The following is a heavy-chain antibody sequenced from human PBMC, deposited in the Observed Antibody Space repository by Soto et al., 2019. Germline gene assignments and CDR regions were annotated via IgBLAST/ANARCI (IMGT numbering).Heavy chain of an antibody. J-gene: IGHJ4*02. D-gene: IGHD3-10*01. CDR1: GFAFTSYG. V-gene: IGHV3-23*01. CDR2: ISSSSVNT. CDR3: AKAGQFDS. Sequence: GGSLRLSCAASGFAFTSYGMSWVRQAPGKGLEWVSTISSSSVNTYYADSVKGRITISRDNSKNTLYLQMNSLRAEDTAVYYCAKAGQFDSWGQGALVNVSS.